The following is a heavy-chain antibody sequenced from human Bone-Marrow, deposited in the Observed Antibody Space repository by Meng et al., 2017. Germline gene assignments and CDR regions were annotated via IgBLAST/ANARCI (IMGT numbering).Heavy chain of an antibody. Sequence: VELQESGPGLVKPSGTLAPTCGVSGASVSSGYWWTWVRQPPGKGLEWIGEFHHSGTTNYNPSLRSRVTISVDTSKNQFSLRLTSVTAADTAVYYCAASPGWWRIDSWGQGTLVTVSS. CDR1: GASVSSGYW. CDR2: FHHSGTT. V-gene: IGHV4-4*02. D-gene: IGHD6-19*01. J-gene: IGHJ4*02. CDR3: AASPGWWRIDS.